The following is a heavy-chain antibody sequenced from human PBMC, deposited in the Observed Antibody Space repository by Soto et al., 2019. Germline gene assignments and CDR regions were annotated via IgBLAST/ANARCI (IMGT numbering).Heavy chain of an antibody. V-gene: IGHV3-23*01. D-gene: IGHD3-10*01. J-gene: IGHJ5*02. CDR2: IGGSGSGA. CDR1: GFTFKNYA. Sequence: EVQLLESGGGLVQPGGSLRLSCAASGFTFKNYAMTWVRQAPGKGMEWVSSIGGSGSGAHYADSVKGRFTVSRDDSKNSQYLQMSGLRVDDTALYYCAKDAVPYNGEWDWFDLWCQGTLVTVSS. CDR3: AKDAVPYNGEWDWFDL.